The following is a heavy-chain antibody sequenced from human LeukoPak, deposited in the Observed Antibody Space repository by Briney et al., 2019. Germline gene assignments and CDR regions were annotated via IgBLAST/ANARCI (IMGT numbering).Heavy chain of an antibody. Sequence: SVKVSCNASGGTFSSYAISWVRQAPGQGLEWMGGIIPIFGTANYAQKFQGRVTITADESTSTAYMELSSLRSEDTAVYYCARRVFGSSGYYGENWGQGTLVTVSS. D-gene: IGHD3-22*01. CDR3: ARRVFGSSGYYGEN. CDR1: GGTFSSYA. J-gene: IGHJ4*02. CDR2: IIPIFGTA. V-gene: IGHV1-69*13.